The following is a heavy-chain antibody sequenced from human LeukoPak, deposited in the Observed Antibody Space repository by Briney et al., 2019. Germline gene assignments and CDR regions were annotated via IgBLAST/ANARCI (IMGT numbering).Heavy chain of an antibody. V-gene: IGHV3-21*01. CDR2: ISGSSSCI. D-gene: IGHD6-6*01. CDR3: ARDLEGAVAARPLDY. J-gene: IGHJ4*02. CDR1: GFTFSSYS. Sequence: PGGSLRLSCAASGFTFSSYSMNWVRQAPGKGLEWVSSISGSSSCIYYPDSVKGRFTISRDNAKNSLYLQMNSLTAEDTAVYYCARDLEGAVAARPLDYWGQGTLVTVSS.